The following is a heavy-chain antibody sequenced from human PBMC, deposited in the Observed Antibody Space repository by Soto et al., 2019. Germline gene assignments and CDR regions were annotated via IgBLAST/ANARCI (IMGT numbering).Heavy chain of an antibody. CDR1: GGTFSSYA. J-gene: IGHJ4*02. CDR2: IIPIFGTA. V-gene: IGHV1-69*12. Sequence: QVQLVQSGAEVKKPGSSVKVSCKASGGTFSSYAISWVRQAPGQGLEWMGGIIPIFGTANYAQKFQGRVKITADEATSTAYMELSSLRSEDTAVYYFARVTPPLQGHNFDYWGQGTLVTVSS. D-gene: IGHD2-15*01. CDR3: ARVTPPLQGHNFDY.